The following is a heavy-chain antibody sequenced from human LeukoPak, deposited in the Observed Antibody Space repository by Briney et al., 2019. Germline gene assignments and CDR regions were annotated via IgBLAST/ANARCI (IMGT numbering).Heavy chain of an antibody. J-gene: IGHJ3*02. Sequence: PSETLSLTCAVYGGSFSGYYWSWIRQPPGKGLEWIGEINHSGSTNYNPSLKSRVTISVDTSKNQFSLKLSSVTAADTAVYYCARGDDFWSGSAFDIWGQGTMVTVSS. V-gene: IGHV4-34*01. CDR1: GGSFSGYY. CDR2: INHSGST. D-gene: IGHD3-3*01. CDR3: ARGDDFWSGSAFDI.